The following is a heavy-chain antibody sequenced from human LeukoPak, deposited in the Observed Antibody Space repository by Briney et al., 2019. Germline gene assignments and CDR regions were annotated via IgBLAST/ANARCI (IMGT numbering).Heavy chain of an antibody. V-gene: IGHV3-33*01. CDR2: IWYDGSNT. D-gene: IGHD4-11*01. Sequence: GRSLRLSCAASGFTFSSYGMHWVRQAPDKGLEWVAVIWYDGSNTYYADSVKGRFTISRDNSKNTLYLQMNSLRAEDTAVYYCTSLLQGDGMDVWGKGTTVTVSS. J-gene: IGHJ6*04. CDR1: GFTFSSYG. CDR3: TSLLQGDGMDV.